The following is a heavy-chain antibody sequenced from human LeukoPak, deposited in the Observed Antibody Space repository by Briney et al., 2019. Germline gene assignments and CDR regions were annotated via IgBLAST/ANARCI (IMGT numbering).Heavy chain of an antibody. Sequence: SETLSLTCAVYGGSFSGYYWSWIRQPPGKGLEWIGEINHSGSTNYNPSLKSRVTISVDTSKNQFSLKLSSVTAADTAVYYCASLWGRGGYYYYMDVWGKGTTVTISS. V-gene: IGHV4-34*01. CDR1: GGSFSGYY. CDR3: ASLWGRGGYYYYMDV. J-gene: IGHJ6*03. D-gene: IGHD3-16*01. CDR2: INHSGST.